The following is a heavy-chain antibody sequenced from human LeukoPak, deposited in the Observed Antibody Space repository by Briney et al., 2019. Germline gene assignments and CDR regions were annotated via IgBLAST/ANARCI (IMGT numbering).Heavy chain of an antibody. Sequence: GGSLRLSCAASGITFSSYSMDWVRQAPGKGLEWVSSISSSSGSIYYADSVKGRFTISRDNAKNSLYLQMNSLRAEDTAVYYCARDWNYYSCWGQGTLVTVSS. V-gene: IGHV3-21*01. CDR2: ISSSSGSI. D-gene: IGHD1-1*01. CDR1: GITFSSYS. CDR3: ARDWNYYSC. J-gene: IGHJ4*02.